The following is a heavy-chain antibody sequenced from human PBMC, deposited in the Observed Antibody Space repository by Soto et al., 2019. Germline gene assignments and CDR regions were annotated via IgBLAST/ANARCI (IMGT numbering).Heavy chain of an antibody. D-gene: IGHD5-12*01. V-gene: IGHV4-39*01. CDR2: IYYSGST. J-gene: IGHJ6*03. Sequence: SETLSLTCTVSGGSISSSSYYWGWIRQPPGKGLEWIGSIYYSGSTYYNPSLKSRVTISVDTSKNQFSLKLSSVTAADTAVYYCARPSGSPYYYYYYMDFWGKGTTVTVSS. CDR1: GGSISSSSYY. CDR3: ARPSGSPYYYYYYMDF.